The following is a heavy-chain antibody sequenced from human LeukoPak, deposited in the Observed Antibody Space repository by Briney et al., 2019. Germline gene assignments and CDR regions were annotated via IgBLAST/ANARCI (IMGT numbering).Heavy chain of an antibody. V-gene: IGHV4-39*07. CDR2: IYYSGST. Sequence: PSETLSLTCTVSGASIRSSSYSWGWIRQPPGKGLEWIGSIYYSGSTYYNPSLKSRVTISVDTSKNQFSLKLSSVTAADTAVYYCATNILVRDIINWFDPWGQGTLVTVSS. CDR1: GASIRSSSYS. CDR3: ATNILVRDIINWFDP. J-gene: IGHJ5*02. D-gene: IGHD3-10*01.